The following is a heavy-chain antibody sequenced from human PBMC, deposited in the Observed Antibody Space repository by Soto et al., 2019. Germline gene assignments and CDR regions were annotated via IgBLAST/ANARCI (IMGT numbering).Heavy chain of an antibody. V-gene: IGHV3-21*01. CDR1: GFTFSSYS. CDR2: ISSSSIYI. Sequence: PGGSLRLSCAGSGFTFSSYSMNWFRQAPWKGLEWVSSISSSSIYIYYADSVKGRFTISRDNAKNSLYLQMNSLRAEDTAVYYCARDGSSGWYWDYFDYWGQGTLVTVSS. J-gene: IGHJ4*02. D-gene: IGHD6-19*01. CDR3: ARDGSSGWYWDYFDY.